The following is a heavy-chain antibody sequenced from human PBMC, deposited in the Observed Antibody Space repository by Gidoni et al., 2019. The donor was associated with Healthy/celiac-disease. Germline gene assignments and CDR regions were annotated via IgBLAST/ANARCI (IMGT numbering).Heavy chain of an antibody. J-gene: IGHJ3*02. V-gene: IGHV4-4*07. Sequence: QVQLQESGPGLVKPSETLSLTCTVSGGSISSYYWSWIRQPAGKGLEWIGRIYTSGSTNYNPSLKTRVTMSVDTSKNQFSLKLSSVTAADTAVYYCARYYDFWSRVGAFDIWGQGTMVTVSS. CDR2: IYTSGST. CDR1: GGSISSYY. D-gene: IGHD3-3*01. CDR3: ARYYDFWSRVGAFDI.